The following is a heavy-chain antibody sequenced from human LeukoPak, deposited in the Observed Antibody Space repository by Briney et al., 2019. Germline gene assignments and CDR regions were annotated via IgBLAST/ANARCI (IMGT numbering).Heavy chain of an antibody. V-gene: IGHV3-23*05. CDR1: GFTFSDYA. CDR2: FKTKYIQV. CDR3: ARSVPDYTRFDY. Sequence: PGGSLRLSCVASGFTFSDYAMNWVRQAPGKGLEWVSTFKTKYIQVYYAESVRGRFTISTDNSNNTVYLQMNGLRAEDTALYYCARSVPDYTRFDYWGQGALVTVSS. J-gene: IGHJ4*02. D-gene: IGHD4-11*01.